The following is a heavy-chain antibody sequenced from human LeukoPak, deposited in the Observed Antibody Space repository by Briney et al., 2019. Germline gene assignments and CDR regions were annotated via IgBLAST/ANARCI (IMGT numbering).Heavy chain of an antibody. V-gene: IGHV4-4*02. CDR1: GGSISSGNW. Sequence: SGTLSLTCAVSGGSISSGNWWSWIRQPPGKGLEWIGEIYHSGNTVYNPPLKSRVTISVDNSNNQFSLKLTSVTAADTAAYYCARNGASSSVVDWGQGTLVTVSS. CDR3: ARNGASSSVVD. CDR2: IYHSGNT. D-gene: IGHD2-2*01. J-gene: IGHJ4*02.